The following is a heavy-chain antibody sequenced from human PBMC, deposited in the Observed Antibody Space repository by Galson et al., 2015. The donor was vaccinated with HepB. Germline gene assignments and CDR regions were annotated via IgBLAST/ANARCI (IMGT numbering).Heavy chain of an antibody. J-gene: IGHJ5*02. D-gene: IGHD3-10*01. CDR3: ARGDGWFGELLAWFDP. V-gene: IGHV1-3*01. CDR1: GYTFTSYA. CDR2: INAGNGNT. Sequence: SVKVSCKASGYTFTSYAMHWVRQAPGQRLEWMGWINAGNGNTKYSQKFQGRVTITRDTSASTAYMELSSLRSEDTAVYHCARGDGWFGELLAWFDPWGQGTLVTVSS.